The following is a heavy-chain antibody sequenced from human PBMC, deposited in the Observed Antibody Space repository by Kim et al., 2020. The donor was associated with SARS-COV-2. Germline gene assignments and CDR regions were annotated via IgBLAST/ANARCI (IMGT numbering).Heavy chain of an antibody. J-gene: IGHJ6*02. V-gene: IGHV4-31*03. Sequence: SETLSLTCTVSGGSISSGGYYWSWIRQHPGKGLEWIGYIYYSGSTYYNPSLKSRVTISVDTSKNQFSLKLSSVTAADTAVYYCARDCVLSGSGPSHYYYYGMDVWGQGTTVTVSS. CDR3: ARDCVLSGSGPSHYYYYGMDV. CDR1: GGSISSGGYY. CDR2: IYYSGST. D-gene: IGHD3-10*01.